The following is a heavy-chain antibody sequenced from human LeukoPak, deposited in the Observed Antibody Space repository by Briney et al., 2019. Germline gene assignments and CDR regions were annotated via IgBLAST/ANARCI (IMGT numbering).Heavy chain of an antibody. Sequence: PGGSLRLSCEGSGFTFSTSEINWVRQAPGKGLEWISYTNGGGNVNFYADSVKGRFKISRDNAKNFLCLQMNGLRAEDTATYYCAKEIPLARGDAFDIWGQGTLVIVSS. V-gene: IGHV3-48*03. CDR2: TNGGGNVN. D-gene: IGHD1-26*01. CDR1: GFTFSTSE. J-gene: IGHJ3*02. CDR3: AKEIPLARGDAFDI.